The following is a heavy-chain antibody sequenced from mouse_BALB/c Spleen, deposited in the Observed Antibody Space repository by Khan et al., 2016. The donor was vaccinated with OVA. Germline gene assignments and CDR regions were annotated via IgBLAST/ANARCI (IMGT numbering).Heavy chain of an antibody. CDR2: ITRGGCYT. CDR1: GFTFSSYS. Sequence: EVELVESGGGLVKPGGSLRLSCEASGFTFSSYSMSWVRQTPEKGLEWVATITRGGCYTYYPDSVQGRSTISRDNAKNTLYLQMSSLKSEDTAIYYCTRGRNYYGSSYCFAYWGQGTTLTVSA. D-gene: IGHD1-1*01. V-gene: IGHV5-6-4*01. J-gene: IGHJ2*01. CDR3: TRGRNYYGSSYCFAY.